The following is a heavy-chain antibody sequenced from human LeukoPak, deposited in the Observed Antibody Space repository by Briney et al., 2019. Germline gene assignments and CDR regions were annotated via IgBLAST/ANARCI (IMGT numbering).Heavy chain of an antibody. CDR2: INHSGST. CDR3: ARGYCSGGSCYRPPRYYYYYMDV. D-gene: IGHD2-15*01. CDR1: GGSFSGYY. J-gene: IGHJ6*03. V-gene: IGHV4-34*01. Sequence: SETLSLTCAVYGGSFSGYYWSWLRQPPGKGLEWIGEINHSGSTNYNPSLKSRVTISVDTSKNQFSLKLSSVTAADTAVYYCARGYCSGGSCYRPPRYYYYYMDVWGKGTTVTVSS.